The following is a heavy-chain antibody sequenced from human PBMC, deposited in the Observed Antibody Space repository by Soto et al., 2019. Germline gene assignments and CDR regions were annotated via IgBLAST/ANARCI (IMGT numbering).Heavy chain of an antibody. CDR2: IWYDGSNK. D-gene: IGHD1-26*01. J-gene: IGHJ4*02. CDR1: GFTFSSYG. V-gene: IGHV3-33*01. CDR3: ASQSGSSFDY. Sequence: QVQLVESGGGVVQPGRSLRLSCAASGFTFSSYGMHWVRQAPGKGLEWVAVIWYDGSNKYYADSVKGRFTISRDNSKNPLYLQMNSLRAEDTAVYYCASQSGSSFDYWGQGTLVTVSS.